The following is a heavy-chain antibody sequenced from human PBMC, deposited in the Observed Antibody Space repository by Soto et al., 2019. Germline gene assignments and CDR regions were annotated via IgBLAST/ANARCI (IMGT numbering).Heavy chain of an antibody. D-gene: IGHD1-26*01. Sequence: SETLSLTCTVSGGSISSGGYYWSWIRQHPGKGLEWIGYIYYSGSTYYNPSLKSRVTISVDTSKNQFSLKLSSVTAADTAVYYCARDRSGSGSGWFDPWGQGTLVTVSS. CDR3: ARDRSGSGSGWFDP. CDR1: GGSISSGGYY. V-gene: IGHV4-31*03. CDR2: IYYSGST. J-gene: IGHJ5*02.